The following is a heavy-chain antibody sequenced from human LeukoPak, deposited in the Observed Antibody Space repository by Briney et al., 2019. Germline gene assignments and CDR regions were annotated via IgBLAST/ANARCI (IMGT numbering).Heavy chain of an antibody. CDR2: IYYSGST. CDR1: GGSISSYY. D-gene: IGHD5-24*01. Sequence: PSETLSLTCTVSGGSISSYYWSWIRQPPGKGLEWIGYIYYSGSTNYNPSLKSRVTISVDTSKNQFSLKLSSVTAADTAVYYCARLEDGYAYLDYWGQGTLVTVSS. CDR3: ARLEDGYAYLDY. J-gene: IGHJ4*02. V-gene: IGHV4-59*08.